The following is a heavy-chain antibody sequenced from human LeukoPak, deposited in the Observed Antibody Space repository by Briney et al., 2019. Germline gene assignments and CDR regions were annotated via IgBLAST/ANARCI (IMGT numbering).Heavy chain of an antibody. Sequence: ASVKVSCKASGYTFTSYDINWVRQAPGQGLEWMGWISAYNGNTNYAQKLQGRVTMTTDTSTSTAYMELRSLRSDDTAVYYCAREGSSWGYNWFDPWGQGTLVTVSS. CDR2: ISAYNGNT. D-gene: IGHD6-13*01. CDR3: AREGSSWGYNWFDP. CDR1: GYTFTSYD. J-gene: IGHJ5*02. V-gene: IGHV1-18*01.